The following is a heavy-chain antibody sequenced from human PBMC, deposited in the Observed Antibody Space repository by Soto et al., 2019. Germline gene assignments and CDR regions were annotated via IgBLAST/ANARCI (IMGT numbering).Heavy chain of an antibody. D-gene: IGHD1-26*01. Sequence: VQLLESGGGLVQPGGYLRLSCAASGFTFNNYAMNWVRQAPGKGLEWVSAIRNSGGFTYYADSVKGRFTISRDNSKNTHYQHINSLRAADTDLYYWAKDYFETKGPYFFDYWGQGTLVTVYS. CDR1: GFTFNNYA. J-gene: IGHJ4*02. CDR3: AKDYFETKGPYFFDY. CDR2: IRNSGGFT. V-gene: IGHV3-23*01.